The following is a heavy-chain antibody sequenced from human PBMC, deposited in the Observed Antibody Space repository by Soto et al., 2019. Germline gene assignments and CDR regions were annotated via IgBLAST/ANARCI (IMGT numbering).Heavy chain of an antibody. CDR2: IYPSDSDT. J-gene: IGHJ4*02. D-gene: IGHD3-3*01. Sequence: RGESLKISCKGSGYNFADYWIAWVRQMPGEGLELMGIIYPSDSDTRYRPSFQGQVTISADKSISSAYLQWSSLRASDTAMYYCARGGVSTRTFDYWGQGTPVTVSS. V-gene: IGHV5-51*01. CDR3: ARGGVSTRTFDY. CDR1: GYNFADYW.